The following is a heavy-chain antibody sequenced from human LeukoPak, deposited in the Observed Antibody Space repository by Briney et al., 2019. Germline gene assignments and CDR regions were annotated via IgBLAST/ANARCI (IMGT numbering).Heavy chain of an antibody. D-gene: IGHD6-6*01. CDR2: IYHSGST. V-gene: IGHV4-4*02. J-gene: IGHJ6*03. CDR3: ARGLSIAARPYYYYYMDV. Sequence: PSETLSLTCAVSGGSISSSNWWSWVRQPPGKGLEWIGEIYHSGSTNYNPSLKSRVTISVDTSKNQFSLKLSSVTAADTAVYYCARGLSIAARPYYYYYMDVWGKGTTVTVSS. CDR1: GGSISSSNW.